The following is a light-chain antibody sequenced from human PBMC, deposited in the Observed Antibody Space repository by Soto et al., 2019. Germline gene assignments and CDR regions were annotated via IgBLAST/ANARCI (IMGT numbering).Light chain of an antibody. Sequence: QSVLTQPHSSSGTPGQRVTISCSGSSSNIGRYTVNWFQQLPGTAPKLLIYNNYQRPSGVPDRFSSSKSGTSASLAISGLQSEDEADYYCAAWEDGLNGYVVGTGTKLTVL. CDR3: AAWEDGLNGYV. V-gene: IGLV1-44*01. CDR2: NNY. CDR1: SSNIGRYT. J-gene: IGLJ1*01.